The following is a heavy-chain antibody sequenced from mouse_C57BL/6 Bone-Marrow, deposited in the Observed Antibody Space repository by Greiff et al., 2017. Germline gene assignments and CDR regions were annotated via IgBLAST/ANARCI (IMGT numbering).Heavy chain of an antibody. Sequence: VQRVESGPGLVQPSQSLSITCTVSGFSLTSYGVHWVRQSPGKGLEWLGVIWSGGSTDYNAAFISRLSISKDNSKSQVFFKMNSLQADDTAIYYCARNFGYDEGYYFDYWGQGTTLTVSS. CDR1: GFSLTSYG. D-gene: IGHD2-2*01. J-gene: IGHJ2*01. V-gene: IGHV2-2*01. CDR2: IWSGGST. CDR3: ARNFGYDEGYYFDY.